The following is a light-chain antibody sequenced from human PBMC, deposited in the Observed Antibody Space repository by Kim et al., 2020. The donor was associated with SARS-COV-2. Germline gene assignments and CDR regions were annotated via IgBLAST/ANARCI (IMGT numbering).Light chain of an antibody. J-gene: IGLJ3*02. CDR3: QAWDSSINWV. Sequence: PGKTSRITCSGNKLGDKYACWYQKKPGQSPVLVIYLDSKRPSGIPERFSGSNSGNTATLTISGTQAMDEADYYCQAWDSSINWVFGGGTQLTVL. V-gene: IGLV3-1*01. CDR1: KLGDKY. CDR2: LDS.